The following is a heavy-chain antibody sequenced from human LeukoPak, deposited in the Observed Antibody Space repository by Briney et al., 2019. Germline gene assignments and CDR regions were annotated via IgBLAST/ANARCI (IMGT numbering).Heavy chain of an antibody. J-gene: IGHJ5*02. Sequence: SVKVSCKASGGTFSSYAISWVRQAPGQGLEWMGGIIPIFGTANYAQKFQGRVTITADESTSTAYMELSSLRSEDTAVYYCAREPPIVVGLNNWFDPWGQGTLVTVSS. D-gene: IGHD3-22*01. CDR2: IIPIFGTA. CDR1: GGTFSSYA. V-gene: IGHV1-69*01. CDR3: AREPPIVVGLNNWFDP.